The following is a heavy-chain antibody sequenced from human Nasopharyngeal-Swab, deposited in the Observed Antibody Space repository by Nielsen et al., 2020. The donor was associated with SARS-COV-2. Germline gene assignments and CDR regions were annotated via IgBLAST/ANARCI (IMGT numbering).Heavy chain of an antibody. V-gene: IGHV4-4*07. CDR1: GGSISSYY. J-gene: IGHJ4*02. CDR2: IYTSGST. Sequence: SETLSLTCTVSGGSISSYYWSWIRQPAGKGLEWIGRIYTSGSTNYNPSLKSRVTMSVDTSKNQFSLKLSSVTAADTAVYYCATGGFSSSLVDYWGQGTLVTVSS. D-gene: IGHD6-13*01. CDR3: ATGGFSSSLVDY.